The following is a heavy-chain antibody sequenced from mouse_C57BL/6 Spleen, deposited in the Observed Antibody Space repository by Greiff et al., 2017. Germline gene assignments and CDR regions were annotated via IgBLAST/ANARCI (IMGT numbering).Heavy chain of an antibody. CDR2: IRSKSNNYAT. CDR3: VRQGGWYFDV. V-gene: IGHV10-1*01. CDR1: GFSFNTYA. J-gene: IGHJ1*03. Sequence: EVKLVESGGGLVQPKGSLKLSCAASGFSFNTYAMNWVRQAPGKGLEWVARIRSKSNNYATYYADSVKDRFTISRDDSESMLYLQMNNLKTEDTAMYYCVRQGGWYFDVWGTGTTVTVSS.